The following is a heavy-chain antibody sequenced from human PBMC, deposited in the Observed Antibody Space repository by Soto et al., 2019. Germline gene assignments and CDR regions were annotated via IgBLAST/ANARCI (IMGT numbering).Heavy chain of an antibody. CDR1: GFTFSSYS. D-gene: IGHD2-2*01. CDR3: ARGGVPALTKNQYYYYYYYMDV. V-gene: IGHV3-21*01. J-gene: IGHJ6*03. Sequence: GGSLRLSCAASGFTFSSYSMNWVRQAPGKGLEWVSSISSSSSYIYYADSVKGRFTISRDNAKNSLYLQMNSLRAEDTAVYYCARGGVPALTKNQYYYYYYYMDVWGKGTTVTVSS. CDR2: ISSSSSYI.